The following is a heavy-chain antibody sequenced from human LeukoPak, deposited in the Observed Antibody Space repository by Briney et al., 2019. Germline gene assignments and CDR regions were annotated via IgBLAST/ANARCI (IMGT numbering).Heavy chain of an antibody. CDR1: GYTFTGYY. CDR3: ARASFWESPVNWFDP. J-gene: IGHJ5*02. CDR2: INPKSGGT. Sequence: ASVKVSCKASGYTFTGYYMHWVRQAPGQGLEWMGWINPKSGGTNYAQKFQGRVTMTRDTSISTAYMELSRLRSDDTAMYYCARASFWESPVNWFDPWGQGTLVTVSS. V-gene: IGHV1-2*02. D-gene: IGHD3-16*01.